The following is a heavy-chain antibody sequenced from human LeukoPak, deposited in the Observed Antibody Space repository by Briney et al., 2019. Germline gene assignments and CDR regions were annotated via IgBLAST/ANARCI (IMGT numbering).Heavy chain of an antibody. J-gene: IGHJ4*02. Sequence: GGSLRLSCAASGFTFSSYAVSWVRQAPGEGLAWVSAISDSGGSTQYADSVKGRFTISRDNAKNSLYLQMNSLRAEDTAVYYCARADYYGSGSRFSFDYWGQGTLVTVSP. D-gene: IGHD3-10*01. CDR2: ISDSGGST. V-gene: IGHV3-23*01. CDR1: GFTFSSYA. CDR3: ARADYYGSGSRFSFDY.